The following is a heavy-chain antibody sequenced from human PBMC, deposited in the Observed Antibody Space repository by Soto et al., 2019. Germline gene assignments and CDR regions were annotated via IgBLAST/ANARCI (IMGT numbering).Heavy chain of an antibody. D-gene: IGHD6-19*01. V-gene: IGHV3-30-3*01. Sequence: GGSLRLSCTASGFPFSSYTMHWLRRAPGKGLEWVGIISFDGSSKYYADSVKGRFTISRDNSKNTLYLQMNGLRAEDTAVYYCARDRITVNVDYYYDMDVWGQGTTVTVSS. CDR2: ISFDGSSK. J-gene: IGHJ6*02. CDR1: GFPFSSYT. CDR3: ARDRITVNVDYYYDMDV.